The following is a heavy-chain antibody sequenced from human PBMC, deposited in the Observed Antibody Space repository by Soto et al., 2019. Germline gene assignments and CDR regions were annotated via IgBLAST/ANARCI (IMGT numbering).Heavy chain of an antibody. V-gene: IGHV3-23*01. D-gene: IGHD2-8*01. J-gene: IGHJ4*02. CDR1: GFTFSSYA. Sequence: GGSLRLSCGASGFTFSSYAMSWVRQAPGKGLEWVSAISGSGGSTYYADSVKGRFTISRDNSKNTLYLQMNSLRAEDTAVYYYAKAQYCTNGVCFKNLSDYWGQGTLVTVSS. CDR3: AKAQYCTNGVCFKNLSDY. CDR2: ISGSGGST.